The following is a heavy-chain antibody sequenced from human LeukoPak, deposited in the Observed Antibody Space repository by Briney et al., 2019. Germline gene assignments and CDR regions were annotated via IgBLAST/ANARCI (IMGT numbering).Heavy chain of an antibody. J-gene: IGHJ5*02. V-gene: IGHV4-61*01. CDR2: IYYSGST. Sequence: NSSETLSLTCTVSGGSVSSGSYYWSWIRQPPGKGLEWIGYIYYSGSTNYNPSLKSRVTISVDTSKNQFSLKLSSVTAADTAVYYCARAGSSYYDSSGENWFDPWGQGTLVTVSS. CDR1: GGSVSSGSYY. D-gene: IGHD3-22*01. CDR3: ARAGSSYYDSSGENWFDP.